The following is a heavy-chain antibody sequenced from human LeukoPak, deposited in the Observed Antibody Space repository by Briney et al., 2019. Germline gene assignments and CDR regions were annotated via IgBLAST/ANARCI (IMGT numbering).Heavy chain of an antibody. J-gene: IGHJ4*02. V-gene: IGHV4-59*12. Sequence: SETLSLTCTVSGGSISSYYWSWIRQPPGKGLEWIGYIHYSGSTNYNPSLKSRVTISVDTSKNQFSLRLTSVTAADTAVYYCARAPRGKLRYFDYWGQGTLVTVSS. CDR3: ARAPRGKLRYFDY. CDR1: GGSISSYY. CDR2: IHYSGST. D-gene: IGHD2-15*01.